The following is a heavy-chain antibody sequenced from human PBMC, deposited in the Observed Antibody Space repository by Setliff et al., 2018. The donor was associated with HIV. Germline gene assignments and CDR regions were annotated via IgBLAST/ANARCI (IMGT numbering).Heavy chain of an antibody. Sequence: PGGSLRLSCSGSGLTLSNYWMYWARQAPGKGLEWVSLINTDGSRTDYADAVKGRFIISRDNGKSTLFLQMNSLTADDKAVYFCVRGRNGPLGWGQGTLVTVSS. CDR2: INTDGSRT. D-gene: IGHD7-27*01. J-gene: IGHJ1*01. CDR1: GLTLSNYW. V-gene: IGHV3-74*01. CDR3: VRGRNGPLG.